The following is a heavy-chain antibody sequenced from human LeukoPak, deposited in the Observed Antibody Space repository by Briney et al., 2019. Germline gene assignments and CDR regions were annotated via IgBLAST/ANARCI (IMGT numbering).Heavy chain of an antibody. Sequence: SETLSLTCAVYGGSFSGYYWSWIRQPPGKGLEWIGEINHSGSTNYNPSLKSRVTISVDTSKNQFSLKLSSVTAADTAVYYCARLVDTAMGNWFDPWGQGILVTVSS. V-gene: IGHV4-34*01. D-gene: IGHD5-18*01. CDR2: INHSGST. J-gene: IGHJ5*02. CDR3: ARLVDTAMGNWFDP. CDR1: GGSFSGYY.